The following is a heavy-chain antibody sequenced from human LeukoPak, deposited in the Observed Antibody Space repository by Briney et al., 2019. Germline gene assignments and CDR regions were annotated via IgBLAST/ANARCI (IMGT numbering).Heavy chain of an antibody. CDR2: IYSGGST. D-gene: IGHD2-8*01. CDR1: GSTVSSNY. J-gene: IGHJ4*02. Sequence: GGSLRLSCAASGSTVSSNYMSWVRQAPGRGLEWVSVIYSGGSTYYADSVKGRFTISRDNAKNTLYLQMNSLRAEDTAVYYCARVGTNGVCSDYWGQGTLVTVSS. V-gene: IGHV3-53*01. CDR3: ARVGTNGVCSDY.